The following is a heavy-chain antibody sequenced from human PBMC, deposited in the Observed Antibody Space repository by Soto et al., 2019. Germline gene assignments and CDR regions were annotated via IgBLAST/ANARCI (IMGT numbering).Heavy chain of an antibody. Sequence: SETLSLTCTVSGASISSGDYFWSWIRQSPGKGLQWIGYIYDSGSSYYNPSLKSRVTMSVDSSKNQFSLKLSSVTAADTAVYYCAREKGYISGPKNFDYWGQGTLVTVSS. CDR1: GASISSGDYF. CDR3: AREKGYISGPKNFDY. V-gene: IGHV4-30-4*01. D-gene: IGHD5-12*01. J-gene: IGHJ4*02. CDR2: IYDSGSS.